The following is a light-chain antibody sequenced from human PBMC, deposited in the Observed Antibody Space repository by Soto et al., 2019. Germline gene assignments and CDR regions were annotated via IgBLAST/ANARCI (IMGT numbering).Light chain of an antibody. CDR2: GAS. Sequence: EIVLTQSPATLSLSPGERATLSCRASQSVSSKLAWYQQKPGQAPRLVIYGASTRATGIPARFSGSGSGTEFTLTISRLEPEDFAVYYCQQYGSSAPITFGQGTRLEI. CDR1: QSVSSK. J-gene: IGKJ5*01. V-gene: IGKV3-20*01. CDR3: QQYGSSAPIT.